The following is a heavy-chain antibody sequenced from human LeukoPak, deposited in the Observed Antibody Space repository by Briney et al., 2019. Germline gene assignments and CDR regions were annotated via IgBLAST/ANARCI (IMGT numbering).Heavy chain of an antibody. V-gene: IGHV3-21*01. CDR2: ISSSSSYI. CDR3: ARDGGSGRAFDY. CDR1: GFTFSSYS. J-gene: IGHJ4*02. Sequence: PGGSLRLSCAASGFTFSSYSMNWVRQAPGKGLEWVSSISSSSSYIYYADSEKGRFTISRDNAKNSLYLQMNSLRAEDTAVYYCARDGGSGRAFDYWGQGTLVTVSS. D-gene: IGHD3-10*01.